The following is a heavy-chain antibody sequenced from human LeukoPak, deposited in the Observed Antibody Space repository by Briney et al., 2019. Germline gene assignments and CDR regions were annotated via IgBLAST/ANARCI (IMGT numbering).Heavy chain of an antibody. J-gene: IGHJ4*02. CDR3: ARVSYFWSGYPDY. D-gene: IGHD3-3*01. CDR2: IIPILGIA. Sequence: SVKVSCKASGGTFSSYAISWVRQAPGQGLEWMGRIIPILGIANYAQKFQGRVTITADKSTSTAYMELSSLRSEDTAVYYCARVSYFWSGYPDYWGQGTLVTVSS. CDR1: GGTFSSYA. V-gene: IGHV1-69*04.